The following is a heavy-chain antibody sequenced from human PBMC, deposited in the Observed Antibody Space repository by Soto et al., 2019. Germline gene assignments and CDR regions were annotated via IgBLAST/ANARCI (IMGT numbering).Heavy chain of an antibody. CDR3: AVSQIFGVVDAFDL. D-gene: IGHD3-3*01. V-gene: IGHV5-10-1*01. J-gene: IGHJ3*01. CDR1: GYRLTSRW. CDR2: IDPNDSQT. Sequence: SGESLKISCKASGYRLTSRWINWVRQMPGQGLEWLGKIDPNDSQTTYNPSFQGHVTMSVDQATSTAFLEWRSVKAPDTAIYYCAVSQIFGVVDAFDLWGQGTLVTVSS.